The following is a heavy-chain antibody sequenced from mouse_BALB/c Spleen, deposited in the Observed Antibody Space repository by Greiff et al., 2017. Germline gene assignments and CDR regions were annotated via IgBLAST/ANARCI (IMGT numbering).Heavy chain of an antibody. CDR2: ILPGSGST. J-gene: IGHJ2*01. V-gene: IGHV1-9*01. CDR3: ARRSLRGYYFDY. Sequence: QVQLKQSGAELMKPGASVKISCKATGYTFSSYWIEWVKQRPGHGLEWIGEILPGSGSTNYNEKFKGKATFTADTSSNTAYMQLSSLTSEDSAVYYCARRSLRGYYFDYWGQGTTLTVSA. D-gene: IGHD1-2*01. CDR1: GYTFSSYW.